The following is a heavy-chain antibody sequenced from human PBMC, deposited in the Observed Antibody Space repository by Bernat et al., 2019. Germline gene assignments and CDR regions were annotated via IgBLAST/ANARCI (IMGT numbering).Heavy chain of an antibody. CDR1: GFTFSSYG. V-gene: IGHV3-33*08. CDR3: ARDEAYCGGDCYSIADAFDI. CDR2: IWYDGSNK. J-gene: IGHJ3*02. D-gene: IGHD2-21*02. Sequence: VQLVESGGGLVQPGGSLRLSCAASGFTFSSYGMHWVRQAPGKGLEWVAVIWYDGSNKYYADSVKGRFTISRDNSKNTLYLQMNSLRAEDTAVYYCARDEAYCGGDCYSIADAFDIWGQGTMVTVSS.